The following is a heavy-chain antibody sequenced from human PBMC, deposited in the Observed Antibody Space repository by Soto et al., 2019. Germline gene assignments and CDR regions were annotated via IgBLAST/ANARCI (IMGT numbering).Heavy chain of an antibody. J-gene: IGHJ3*02. V-gene: IGHV1-18*04. Sequence: GASVKVSCKASGYAFTSYGISWVRPAPGQGLEWMGWISAYNGNTNYAQKLQGRVTMTTDTSTSTAYMDLRSLRSDDTAVYYCARPQSTIIIDDAFDISGQGTLLTVSS. CDR1: GYAFTSYG. CDR2: ISAYNGNT. D-gene: IGHD3-16*01. CDR3: ARPQSTIIIDDAFDI.